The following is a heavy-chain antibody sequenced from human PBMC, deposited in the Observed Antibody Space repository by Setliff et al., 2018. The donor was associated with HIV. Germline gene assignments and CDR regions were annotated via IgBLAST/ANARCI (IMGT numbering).Heavy chain of an antibody. CDR3: AGGLHYGLGKFGY. V-gene: IGHV4-34*01. CDR1: GGSFSDYS. J-gene: IGHJ4*02. Sequence: SETLSLTCAVYGGSFSDYSWSWIRQPPEKGLQLIGEISYSGSTNYNPSLKSRVTISVDTSKNQFSLKLSSVTAADTAVYYCAGGLHYGLGKFGYWGQGALVTVSS. CDR2: ISYSGST. D-gene: IGHD3-10*01.